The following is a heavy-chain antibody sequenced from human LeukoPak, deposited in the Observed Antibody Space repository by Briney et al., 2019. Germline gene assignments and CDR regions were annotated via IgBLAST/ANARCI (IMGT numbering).Heavy chain of an antibody. CDR1: GFIVRSNY. V-gene: IGHV3-53*01. Sequence: PGGSLSLSCEASGFIVRSNYMSWVRKAPGKGLEWVSVIYTGGSTYYPDSVKGRFTISRDNFKNTVYIQMSSLRAEDTAVYYCAKEGDLSTTRCLTGGLYVWGKGTTVTGSP. D-gene: IGHD2-2*01. CDR3: AKEGDLSTTRCLTGGLYV. J-gene: IGHJ6*04. CDR2: IYTGGST.